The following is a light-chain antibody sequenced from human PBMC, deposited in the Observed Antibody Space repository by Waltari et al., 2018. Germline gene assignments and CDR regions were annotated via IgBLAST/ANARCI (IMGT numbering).Light chain of an antibody. Sequence: EIVLTQSPATLSLSPGERATLSCGASQSVNSNYLAWYQQKPGLAPRLLIYDASSRATGIPDRFTGSGSGTDFTLTISRLEPEDFAVYYCQQFNTYPIPFGRGTKVDIK. CDR1: QSVNSNY. J-gene: IGKJ3*01. CDR3: QQFNTYPIP. CDR2: DAS. V-gene: IGKV3D-20*01.